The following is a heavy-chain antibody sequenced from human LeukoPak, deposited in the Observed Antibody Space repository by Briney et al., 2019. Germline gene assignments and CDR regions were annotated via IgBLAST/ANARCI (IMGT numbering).Heavy chain of an antibody. CDR1: GGTFSSYA. V-gene: IGHV1-69*13. J-gene: IGHJ3*02. CDR2: IIPIFGTA. Sequence: GASVKVSCKASGGTFSSYAISWVRQAPGQGLEWMGGIIPIFGTANYAQKFQGRVTITADESTSTAYMELSSLRSEDTAVYYCARGTTREWAEGDDAFDIWGQGTMVTVPS. D-gene: IGHD1-14*01. CDR3: ARGTTREWAEGDDAFDI.